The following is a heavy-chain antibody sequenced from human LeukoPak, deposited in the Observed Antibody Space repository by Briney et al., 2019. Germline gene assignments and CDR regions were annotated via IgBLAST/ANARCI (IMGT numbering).Heavy chain of an antibody. CDR2: IYSGGST. CDR3: ARVGVVPAAIPDGFDI. Sequence: GGSLRLSCAASGFTVSSNYMSWVRQAPGKGLEWVSVIYSGGSTYYADSVKGRFTISRDNTKGRLYLQMNSLTAGDTAVYYCARVGVVPAAIPDGFDIWGQGTIVTVSS. J-gene: IGHJ3*02. V-gene: IGHV3-53*01. CDR1: GFTVSSNY. D-gene: IGHD2-2*01.